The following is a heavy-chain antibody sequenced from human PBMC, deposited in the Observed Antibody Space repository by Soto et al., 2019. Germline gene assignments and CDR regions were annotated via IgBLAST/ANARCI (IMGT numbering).Heavy chain of an antibody. V-gene: IGHV3-33*01. CDR3: ARDYDSSGYPRWYFDL. CDR1: GFTFSSYG. D-gene: IGHD3-22*01. Sequence: GGSLRLSCAASGFTFSSYGMHWVRQAPGKGLEWVAVIWYDGSTKYYADSVKGRFTISRDNSKNTLYLQMNSLRAEDTAVYYCARDYDSSGYPRWYFDLWGRGTLVTVSS. CDR2: IWYDGSTK. J-gene: IGHJ2*01.